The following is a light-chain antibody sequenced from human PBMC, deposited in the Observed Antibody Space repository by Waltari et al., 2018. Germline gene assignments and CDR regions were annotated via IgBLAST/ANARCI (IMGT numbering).Light chain of an antibody. Sequence: DRATLSSRASQSVSNYLAWYQQKPGQPPRLLIYGASNRAAGIPDRFSGSGSGTDFTLTISSLDTEDVAVYFCQQRSNWPGLTFGGGTKVEIK. J-gene: IGKJ4*02. CDR2: GAS. CDR1: QSVSNY. V-gene: IGKV3-11*01. CDR3: QQRSNWPGLT.